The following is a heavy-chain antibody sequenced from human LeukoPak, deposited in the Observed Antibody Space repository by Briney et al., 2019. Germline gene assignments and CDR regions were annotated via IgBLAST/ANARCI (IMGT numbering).Heavy chain of an antibody. D-gene: IGHD3-22*01. V-gene: IGHV1-3*01. CDR3: ARSLSSGYYDY. J-gene: IGHJ4*02. CDR1: QYTFTDYA. Sequence: ASVKVSCKASQYTFTDYAVHWVRQAPGQRLEWMGWINAGNGNTKYSQKFQGRVTITRDTSASTAYMELSSLRSEDTAVYYCARSLSSGYYDYWGQGTLVTVSS. CDR2: INAGNGNT.